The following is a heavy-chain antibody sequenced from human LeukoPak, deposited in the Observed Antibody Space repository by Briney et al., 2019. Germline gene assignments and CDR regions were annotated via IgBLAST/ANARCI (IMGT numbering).Heavy chain of an antibody. CDR3: AKVSEYYYDSSGYKDY. J-gene: IGHJ4*02. Sequence: GGSLRLSCATSGFTFSNFAMSWVRQAPGKGLEWVSAISGSGGSTYYADSVKGRFTISRDNSKNTLYLQMNSLRAEDTAVYYCAKVSEYYYDSSGYKDYWGQGTLVTVSS. V-gene: IGHV3-23*01. D-gene: IGHD3-22*01. CDR1: GFTFSNFA. CDR2: ISGSGGST.